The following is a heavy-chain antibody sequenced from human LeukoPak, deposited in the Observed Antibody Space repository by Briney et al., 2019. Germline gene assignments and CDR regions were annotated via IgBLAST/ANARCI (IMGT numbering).Heavy chain of an antibody. V-gene: IGHV3-7*01. CDR2: IKQDGSEK. J-gene: IGHJ6*02. D-gene: IGHD2-2*01. Sequence: PGGSLRLSCAASGLTFSSYWMSWVRQAPGKGLEWVANIKQDGSEKYYVDSVKGRFTISRDNAKNSLYLQMNSLRAEDTAVYYCARDDPIVVVPAAMARDYYYYGMDVWGQGTTVTVSS. CDR3: ARDDPIVVVPAAMARDYYYYGMDV. CDR1: GLTFSSYW.